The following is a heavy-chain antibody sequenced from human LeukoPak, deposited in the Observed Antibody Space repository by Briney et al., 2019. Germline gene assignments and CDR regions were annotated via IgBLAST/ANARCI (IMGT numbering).Heavy chain of an antibody. CDR2: ISSSGST. CDR1: GFTFSTYA. V-gene: IGHV3-23*01. J-gene: IGHJ6*02. CDR3: AKDTRSYGRDV. D-gene: IGHD1-26*01. Sequence: GGSLRLSCEASGFTFSTYAMSWVRQAPGKGLEWVSSISSSGSTYYADSVKGRFTISRDSSKNTLYLQMNSLRAEDTAVYYCAKDTRSYGRDVWGQGTTVTVSS.